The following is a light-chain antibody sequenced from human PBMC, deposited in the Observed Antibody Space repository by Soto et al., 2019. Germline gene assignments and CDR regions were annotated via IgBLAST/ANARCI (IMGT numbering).Light chain of an antibody. CDR1: QSVSTY. Sequence: EVVLTQSPATLSLSPGERATLSYSASQSVSTYLAWYQHKPGQAPRLLIYDASIRATGTPARFSGGGSGTDFTLTISSLAPEDLAVYYCQHRSPWPPGATFGGGTKVEIK. CDR2: DAS. CDR3: QHRSPWPPGAT. J-gene: IGKJ4*01. V-gene: IGKV3-11*01.